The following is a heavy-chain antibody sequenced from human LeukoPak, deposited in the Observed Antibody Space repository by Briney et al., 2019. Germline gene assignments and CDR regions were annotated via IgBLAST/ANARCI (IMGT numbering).Heavy chain of an antibody. D-gene: IGHD3-10*01. CDR3: ANSEFYVSGKYAGLDN. CDR1: GLTFSTYV. Sequence: PGGSLRLSCAASGLTFSTYVMNWVRQAPGKGLEWVSTIGDDTYYADSVKGRITVSRDNSRNTLYLQMNFLGGEDTAVYYCANSEFYVSGKYAGLDNWGQGTLVTVSS. V-gene: IGHV3-23*01. J-gene: IGHJ4*02. CDR2: IGDDT.